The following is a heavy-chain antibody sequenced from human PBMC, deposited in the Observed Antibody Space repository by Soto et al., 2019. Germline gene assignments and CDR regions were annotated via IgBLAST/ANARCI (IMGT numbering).Heavy chain of an antibody. CDR1: GFSFSYYA. CDR2: IAYDASKK. CDR3: ASPYCSGGSCYLTEYFQH. D-gene: IGHD2-15*01. J-gene: IGHJ1*01. V-gene: IGHV3-30*03. Sequence: QVQLVESGGGVVQPGRSLRLSCAASGFSFSYYAMHWVRQAPGKGLEWVAVIAYDASKKYYADSVKGRFTISRDNSKNTLYLQMNCLRDEDTALFYCASPYCSGGSCYLTEYFQHWGQGTLVTVSS.